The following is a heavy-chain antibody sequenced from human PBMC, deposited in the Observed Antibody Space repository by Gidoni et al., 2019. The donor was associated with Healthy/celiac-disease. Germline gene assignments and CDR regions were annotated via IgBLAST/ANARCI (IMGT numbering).Heavy chain of an antibody. D-gene: IGHD6-13*01. CDR1: GGSISSGGYY. CDR3: ARALAAGYYYGMDV. Sequence: QLQLQESGPGLVKPSQPLSLTCTVSGGSISSGGYYWSWIRQHPGKGLEWIGYIYYSGSTYYNPSLKSRVTISVDTSKNQFSLKLSSVTAADTAVYYCARALAAGYYYGMDVWGQGTTVTVSS. V-gene: IGHV4-31*03. J-gene: IGHJ6*02. CDR2: IYYSGST.